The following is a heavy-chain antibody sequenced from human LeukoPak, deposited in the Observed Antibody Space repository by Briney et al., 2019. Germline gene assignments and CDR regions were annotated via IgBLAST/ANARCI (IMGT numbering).Heavy chain of an antibody. Sequence: GGSLRLSCAASGFTVSNNYMSWVRQAPGKGLEWVSSISSSSSYIYYADSVKGRFTISRDNAKNSLYLQMNSLRAEDTAVYYCARDNMGFDYWGQGTLVTVYS. D-gene: IGHD2/OR15-2a*01. J-gene: IGHJ4*02. V-gene: IGHV3-21*01. CDR2: ISSSSSYI. CDR3: ARDNMGFDY. CDR1: GFTVSNNY.